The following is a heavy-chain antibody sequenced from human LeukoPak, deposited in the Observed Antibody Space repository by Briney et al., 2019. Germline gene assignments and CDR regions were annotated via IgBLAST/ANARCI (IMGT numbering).Heavy chain of an antibody. CDR3: ARDSITGTTFDY. D-gene: IGHD1-7*01. V-gene: IGHV1-18*01. CDR1: GYTFTSYG. J-gene: IGHJ4*02. Sequence: ASVKVSCKASGYTFTSYGISWVRQAPGQGLEWMGWISGYNGNTNYAQKLQGRVTMTTDTSTSPAYMELRSLRSDDTAVYYCARDSITGTTFDYWGQGTLVTVSS. CDR2: ISGYNGNT.